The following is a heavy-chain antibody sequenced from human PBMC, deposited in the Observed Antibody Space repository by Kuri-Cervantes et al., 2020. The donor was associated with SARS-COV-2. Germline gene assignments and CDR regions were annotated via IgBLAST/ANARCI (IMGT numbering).Heavy chain of an antibody. Sequence: ESLKIYCVASGFTLTKYTMNWVRQAPGKALEWVSSISGSGSYIYYADSVKGRFTISRDNSKNTLYLQMNSLRAEDTAVYYCAREGATIGLFDYWGQGTLVTVSS. CDR2: ISGSGSYI. V-gene: IGHV3-21*01. D-gene: IGHD5-12*01. CDR3: AREGATIGLFDY. J-gene: IGHJ4*02. CDR1: GFTLTKYT.